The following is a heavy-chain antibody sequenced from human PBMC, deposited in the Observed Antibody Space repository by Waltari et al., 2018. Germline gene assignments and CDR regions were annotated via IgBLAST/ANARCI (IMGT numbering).Heavy chain of an antibody. CDR2: IRNRVYGGTT. CDR3: TRDLASTYGDALDY. Sequence: LIESGGGLVQPGRSLRRSCSVSGFSLREYGMSWVRQAPGKGLEWVGFIRNRVYGGTTEYAASVRGRFSISRDDSKGIVYLQMNSLKTEDTAVYYCTRDLASTYGDALDYWGQGVLVTVSS. D-gene: IGHD4-17*01. J-gene: IGHJ4*02. V-gene: IGHV3-49*04. CDR1: GFSLREYG.